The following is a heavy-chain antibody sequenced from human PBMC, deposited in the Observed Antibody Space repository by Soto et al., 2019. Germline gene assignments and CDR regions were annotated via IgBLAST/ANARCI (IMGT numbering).Heavy chain of an antibody. CDR3: AREPMVRAAHGFDI. Sequence: GASVKVSCKASGYTFTGHYMHWVRQAPGQGLEWMGWINPNNIGTNYAQKFQGRVTMTRDTSISTAYMELSRLRSDDTAVYYCAREPMVRAAHGFDIWGQVTMVTVSS. CDR1: GYTFTGHY. CDR2: INPNNIGT. V-gene: IGHV1-2*02. D-gene: IGHD3-10*01. J-gene: IGHJ3*02.